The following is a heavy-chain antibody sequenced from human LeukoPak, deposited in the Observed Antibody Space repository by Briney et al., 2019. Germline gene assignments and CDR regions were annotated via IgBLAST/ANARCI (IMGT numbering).Heavy chain of an antibody. CDR1: GYTFTSYG. D-gene: IGHD3-22*01. Sequence: ASVTVSCTASGYTFTSYGISWVRQAPGQGLVWMGWISAYNGNTNYAQKLQGRVTMTTDTSTSTAYMELRSLRSDDTAVYYCARDADSMYYYDSSGQYDYWGQGTLVTVSS. J-gene: IGHJ4*02. CDR2: ISAYNGNT. V-gene: IGHV1-18*01. CDR3: ARDADSMYYYDSSGQYDY.